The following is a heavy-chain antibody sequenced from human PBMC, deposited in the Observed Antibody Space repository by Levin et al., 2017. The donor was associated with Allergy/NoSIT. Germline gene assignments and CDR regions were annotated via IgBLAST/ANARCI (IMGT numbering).Heavy chain of an antibody. CDR2: ISSSGSTI. V-gene: IGHV3-11*01. Sequence: GESLKISCAASGFTFSDYYMSWIRQAPGKGLEWVSYISSSGSTIYYADSVKGRFTISRDNAKNSLYLQMNSLRAEDTAVYYCARDWRYYDIVTGENQEDYWGQGTLVTVSS. J-gene: IGHJ4*02. CDR3: ARDWRYYDIVTGENQEDY. CDR1: GFTFSDYY. D-gene: IGHD3-9*01.